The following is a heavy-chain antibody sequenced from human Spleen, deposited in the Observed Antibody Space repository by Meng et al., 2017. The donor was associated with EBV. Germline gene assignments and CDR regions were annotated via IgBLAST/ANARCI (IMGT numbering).Heavy chain of an antibody. Sequence: VPLQESGPGLLRPSEPLSLTLTVSGASVSSGSYYWSWIRQPPGKGLEWIGYMHYTGITHYNPSLKSRVTISVDTSKNQFSLKLSSVTAADTAVYYCARLVYVDTTMVTAIDYWGQGTLVTVSS. CDR3: ARLVYVDTTMVTAIDY. CDR1: GASVSSGSYY. CDR2: MHYTGIT. V-gene: IGHV4-61*01. J-gene: IGHJ4*02. D-gene: IGHD5-18*01.